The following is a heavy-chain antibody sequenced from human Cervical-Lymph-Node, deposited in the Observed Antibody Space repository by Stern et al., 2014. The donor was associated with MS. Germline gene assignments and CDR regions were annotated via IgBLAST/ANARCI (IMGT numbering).Heavy chain of an antibody. Sequence: QVQLQESGPGLVKPSQTLSLTCTVSGGSISSDGYYWNWIRQHPGKGLEWIGYIYYSGATYYHPSLKSRFSISVDTSKNQFSLKLSSMTAADTAVYYCAREPPYYYGMDVWGQGTSVTVSS. V-gene: IGHV4-31*03. CDR1: GGSISSDGYY. CDR2: IYYSGAT. CDR3: AREPPYYYGMDV. J-gene: IGHJ6*02.